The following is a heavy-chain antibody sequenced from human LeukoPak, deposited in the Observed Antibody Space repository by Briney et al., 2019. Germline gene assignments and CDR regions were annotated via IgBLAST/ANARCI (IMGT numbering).Heavy chain of an antibody. V-gene: IGHV1-46*01. J-gene: IGHJ5*02. Sequence: ASVKVSCKASGYTFTNYYMHWVRQAPGRGLEWMGIINPSGGSTNHAQKFQGRVTMTRDTSTSTVYMELSSLRSEDTAIYYCARGPPTSSNWFDPWGQGTLVTVSS. CDR1: GYTFTNYY. CDR2: INPSGGST. CDR3: ARGPPTSSNWFDP.